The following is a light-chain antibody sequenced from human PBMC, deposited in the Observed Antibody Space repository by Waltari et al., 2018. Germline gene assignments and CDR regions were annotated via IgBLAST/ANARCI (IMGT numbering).Light chain of an antibody. CDR2: GAS. V-gene: IGKV3-11*01. J-gene: IGKJ2*01. CDR3: QQRSNWPPMYT. Sequence: EIVLTQSPATLSLSPGERATLSCRASQSVSSYLAWYQQKHGQAPRLLIYGASNRATGIPARFSGSGSGTDFTLTISSLEPEDFAVYYCQQRSNWPPMYTFGQGTKLEIK. CDR1: QSVSSY.